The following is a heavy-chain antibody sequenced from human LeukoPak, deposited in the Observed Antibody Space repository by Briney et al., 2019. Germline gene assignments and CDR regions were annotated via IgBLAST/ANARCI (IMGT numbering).Heavy chain of an antibody. J-gene: IGHJ4*02. D-gene: IGHD6-13*01. Sequence: GGSLRLSCAASGFTFSSYSMNWVRQAPGKGLEWVSSISSSSSYIYYADSVKGRFTISRDNSKNTLYLQMNSLRAEDTAVYYCARDRETSAAAGTCDYWGQGTLVTVSS. CDR1: GFTFSSYS. CDR2: ISSSSSYI. CDR3: ARDRETSAAAGTCDY. V-gene: IGHV3-21*01.